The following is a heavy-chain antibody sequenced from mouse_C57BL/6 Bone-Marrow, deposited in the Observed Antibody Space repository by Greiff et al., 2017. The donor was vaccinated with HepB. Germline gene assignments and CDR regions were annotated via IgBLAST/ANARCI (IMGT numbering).Heavy chain of an antibody. CDR3: ARAILDY. CDR1: GYSITSGYY. J-gene: IGHJ4*01. Sequence: DVQLQESGPGLVKPSQSLSLTCSVTGYSITSGYYWNWIRQFPGNKLEWMGYISYDGSNNYNPSLKNRISITRDTSKNQFFLKLNSVTTEDTATYYCARAILDYWGQGTSVTVSS. CDR2: ISYDGSN. V-gene: IGHV3-6*01.